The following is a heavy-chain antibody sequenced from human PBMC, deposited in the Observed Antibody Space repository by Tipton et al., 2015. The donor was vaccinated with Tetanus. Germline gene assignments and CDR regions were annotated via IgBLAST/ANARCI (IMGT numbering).Heavy chain of an antibody. CDR2: MNPNSGNT. V-gene: IGHV1-8*01. CDR1: GYTFTSYD. CDR3: ARGRKTEWLRLSYYFDY. D-gene: IGHD5-12*01. J-gene: IGHJ4*02. Sequence: QLVQSGAEVKKPGASVKVSCKASGYTFTSYDINWVRQATGQGLEWMGWMNPNSGNTGYAQKFQGRVTMTRNTSISTAYMELSSLRSEDTAVYYCARGRKTEWLRLSYYFDYWGQGTLVTVSS.